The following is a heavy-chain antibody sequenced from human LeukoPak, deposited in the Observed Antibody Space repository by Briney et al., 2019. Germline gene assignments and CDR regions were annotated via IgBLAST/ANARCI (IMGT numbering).Heavy chain of an antibody. CDR1: GDSVSSNSVA. V-gene: IGHV6-1*01. CDR2: TYYTSKWFN. D-gene: IGHD3-16*01. Sequence: SQTLSLTCAISGDSVSSNSVAWNWIRQSPSRGLEWLGRTYYTSKWFNDYAVSVKGRITVTPDTSKNQFSLQLNSVTPEGTAVYYCARGLLRFGMDVWGQGTTVTVSS. J-gene: IGHJ6*02. CDR3: ARGLLRFGMDV.